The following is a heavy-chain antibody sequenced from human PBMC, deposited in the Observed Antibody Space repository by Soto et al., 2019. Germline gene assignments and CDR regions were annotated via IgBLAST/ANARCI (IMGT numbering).Heavy chain of an antibody. V-gene: IGHV3-23*01. D-gene: IGHD3-3*01. J-gene: IGHJ6*02. Sequence: GGSLRLSCAASGFTFSSYAMSWVRQAPGKGLEWVSAISGSGGSTYYADSVKGRFTISRDNSKNTLYLQMNSLRAEDTAVYYCAKSPLFGVVIQGYYYGMDVWGQGTTVTVSS. CDR3: AKSPLFGVVIQGYYYGMDV. CDR1: GFTFSSYA. CDR2: ISGSGGST.